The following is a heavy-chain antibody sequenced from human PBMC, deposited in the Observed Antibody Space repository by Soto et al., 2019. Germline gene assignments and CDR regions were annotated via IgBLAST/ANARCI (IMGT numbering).Heavy chain of an antibody. CDR2: IYYSGST. J-gene: IGHJ5*02. CDR1: GGSISSRGYY. Sequence: QLQLQESGPGLVKPSETLSLTCTVSGGSISSRGYYWGWIRQPPGKGLEWIGTIYYSGSTYYNPSLTSRVTIAVDTSKNQSSLKLSSVTAADTAVYYCATSNWFAPWCQGTLVTVSS. V-gene: IGHV4-39*01. CDR3: ATSNWFAP.